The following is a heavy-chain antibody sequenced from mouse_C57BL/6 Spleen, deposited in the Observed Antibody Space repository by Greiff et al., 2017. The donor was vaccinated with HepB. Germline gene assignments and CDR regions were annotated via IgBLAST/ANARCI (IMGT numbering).Heavy chain of an antibody. J-gene: IGHJ1*03. CDR2: ISSGGSYT. CDR1: GFTFSSYG. Sequence: ESGGDLVKPGGSLKLSCAASGFTFSSYGMSWVRQTPDKRLEWVATISSGGSYTYYPDSVKGRFTISRDNAKNTLYLQMSSLKSEDTAMYYCARQGGDGYSWYFDVWGTGTTVTVSS. CDR3: ARQGGDGYSWYFDV. D-gene: IGHD2-3*01. V-gene: IGHV5-6*01.